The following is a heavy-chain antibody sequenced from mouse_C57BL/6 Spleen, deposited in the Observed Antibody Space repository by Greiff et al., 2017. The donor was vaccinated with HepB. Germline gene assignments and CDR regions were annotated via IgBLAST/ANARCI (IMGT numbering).Heavy chain of an antibody. CDR2: INPNNGGT. Sequence: VQLKESGPELVKPGASVKIPCKASGYTFTDYNMDWVKQSHGKSLEWIGDINPNNGGTIYNQKFKGKATLTVGKSSSTAYMELRSLTSEDTAVYYCARSPHWVFDYWGQGTTLTVSS. J-gene: IGHJ2*01. CDR1: GYTFTDYN. D-gene: IGHD4-1*01. V-gene: IGHV1-18*01. CDR3: ARSPHWVFDY.